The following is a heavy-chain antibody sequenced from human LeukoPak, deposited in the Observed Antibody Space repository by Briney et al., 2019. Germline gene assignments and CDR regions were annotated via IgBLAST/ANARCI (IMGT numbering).Heavy chain of an antibody. V-gene: IGHV4-59*08. J-gene: IGHJ3*02. CDR1: CGSISSYY. CDR2: ISYSGST. CDR3: ARQGYDILTGYIDAFDI. Sequence: SETLSRTCTVSCGSISSYYWSWIRQPPRKGLEWIGYISYSGSTDYNPPLNSRVTISIGTYKNQFSLTLRSATAADTAVYFFARQGYDILTGYIDAFDIWGQGTMVTVSS. D-gene: IGHD3-9*01.